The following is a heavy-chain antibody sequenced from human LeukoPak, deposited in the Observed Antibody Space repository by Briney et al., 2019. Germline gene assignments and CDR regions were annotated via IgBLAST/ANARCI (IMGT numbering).Heavy chain of an antibody. D-gene: IGHD3-10*01. Sequence: SETLSLTCAVYGGSFSGYYWSWIRQPPGKGLEWIGEINHSGSTNYNPSLKSRVTISVDTSKNQFSLKLSSVTATDTAVYYCARSWFGELSDYWDQGTLVTVSS. V-gene: IGHV4-34*01. J-gene: IGHJ4*02. CDR2: INHSGST. CDR3: ARSWFGELSDY. CDR1: GGSFSGYY.